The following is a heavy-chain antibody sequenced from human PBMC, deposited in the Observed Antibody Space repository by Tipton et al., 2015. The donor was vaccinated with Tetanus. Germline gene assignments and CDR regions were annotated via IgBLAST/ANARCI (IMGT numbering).Heavy chain of an antibody. D-gene: IGHD3-10*01. V-gene: IGHV5-51*01. CDR1: GHNSRSYW. J-gene: IGHJ5*02. Sequence: QSGAEVKKPGDSLKISCEVSGHNSRSYWISWVRQMPGKGLEWMGITYPGDTDATYSPSFQGQVTISIDKSISTAYLHWSSLKASDTAIYFCARLPKHYSASGSTWGQGTLVTVAS. CDR2: TYPGDTDA. CDR3: ARLPKHYSASGST.